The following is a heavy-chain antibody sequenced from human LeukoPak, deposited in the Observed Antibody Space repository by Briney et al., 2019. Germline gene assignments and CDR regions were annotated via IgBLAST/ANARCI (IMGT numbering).Heavy chain of an antibody. CDR3: AKILNEGYSSGWYRGY. CDR1: GFTFSSYG. CDR2: ISYDGSNK. D-gene: IGHD6-19*01. J-gene: IGHJ4*02. Sequence: PGGSLRLSCAASGFTFSSYGMHWVRQAPGKGLEWVTVISYDGSNKYYADSVKGRFTISRDNSKNTLYLQMNSLRAGDTAVYYCAKILNEGYSSGWYRGYWGQGTLVTVSS. V-gene: IGHV3-30*18.